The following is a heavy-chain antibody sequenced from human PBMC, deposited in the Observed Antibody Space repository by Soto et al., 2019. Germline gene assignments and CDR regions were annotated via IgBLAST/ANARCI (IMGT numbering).Heavy chain of an antibody. V-gene: IGHV1-18*01. D-gene: IGHD6-13*01. Sequence: QVQLVQSGAEVKKPGASVKVSCKASGYTFTSYGISWVRQAPGQGLEWMGWISAYNGNTNYAQKLQGRVTMTTDASTSTGYMELRSLRSAGTAVYYCAREAAAGALDYWGQGTLVTVSS. J-gene: IGHJ4*02. CDR3: AREAAAGALDY. CDR1: GYTFTSYG. CDR2: ISAYNGNT.